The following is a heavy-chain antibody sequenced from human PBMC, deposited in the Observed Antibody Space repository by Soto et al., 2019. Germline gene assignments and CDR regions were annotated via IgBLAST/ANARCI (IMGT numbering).Heavy chain of an antibody. CDR3: ARVVDSGSYYAFEI. CDR2: INPNSGGT. J-gene: IGHJ3*02. D-gene: IGHD1-26*01. Sequence: GASVKVSCKASGYTFTGYYMHWARQAPGQGLEWMGWINPNSGGTNYAQKFQGWVTMTRDTSISTAYMELSRLRSDDTAVYYCARVVDSGSYYAFEIWGQGTMVTVSS. CDR1: GYTFTGYY. V-gene: IGHV1-2*04.